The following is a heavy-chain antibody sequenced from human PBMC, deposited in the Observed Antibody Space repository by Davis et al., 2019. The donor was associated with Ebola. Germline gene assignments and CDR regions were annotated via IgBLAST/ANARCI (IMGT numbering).Heavy chain of an antibody. CDR2: ISWNSGSI. J-gene: IGHJ6*02. D-gene: IGHD6-13*01. CDR3: AKDMESSSWAEHGYYYYYYGMDV. Sequence: GRSLRLSCPASALTVSSHGMHWVRQAPGKGLEWVSGISWNSGSIGYADSVKGRFTISRDNAKNSLYLQMNSLRAEDTALYYGAKDMESSSWAEHGYYYYYYGMDVWGQGTTVTVSS. V-gene: IGHV3-9*01. CDR1: ALTVSSHG.